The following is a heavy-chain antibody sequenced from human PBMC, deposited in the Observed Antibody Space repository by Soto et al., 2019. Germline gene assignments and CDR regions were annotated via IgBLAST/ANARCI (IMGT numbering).Heavy chain of an antibody. J-gene: IGHJ4*02. Sequence: EVQLLESGGGLVQPGGSLRLSCAASGFTFSSYAMSWARQVPGKGREWVSAISGGTSSTYYADSVKGRFTISRDNSKNTLYLQMNSLRAEDTAVYYCAKERWAAAGTPTLDYWGQGTLVTVSS. CDR1: GFTFSSYA. V-gene: IGHV3-23*01. CDR3: AKERWAAAGTPTLDY. CDR2: ISGGTSST. D-gene: IGHD6-13*01.